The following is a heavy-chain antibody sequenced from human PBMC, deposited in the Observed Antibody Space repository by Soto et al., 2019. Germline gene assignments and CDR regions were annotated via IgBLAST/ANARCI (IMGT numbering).Heavy chain of an antibody. CDR2: IVVGSGNT. V-gene: IGHV1-58*01. CDR3: AADLWDRDAFDI. CDR1: GFTFTSSA. Sequence: SVKVSCKASGFTFTSSAVQCVLQARGQRLEWIGCIVVGSGNTNYAQKFQERVTITRDMSTSTAYMELSSLRSEDTAVYYCAADLWDRDAFDIWGQGTMVTVSS. J-gene: IGHJ3*02. D-gene: IGHD1-26*01.